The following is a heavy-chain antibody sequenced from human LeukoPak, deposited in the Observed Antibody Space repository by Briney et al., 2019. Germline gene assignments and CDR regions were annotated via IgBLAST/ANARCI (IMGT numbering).Heavy chain of an antibody. J-gene: IGHJ4*02. D-gene: IGHD3-16*01. CDR3: TRAVGATTDFDY. CDR1: GASISSGSYY. CDR2: IYYNGNT. V-gene: IGHV4-61*05. Sequence: PSETLSLTCTVSGASISSGSYYWGWIRQPPGKGLEWIGYIYYNGNTYYNPSLKSRLTISVDTSENQFSLKLTSVTATDTAVYYCTRAVGATTDFDYWGQGILVTVSS.